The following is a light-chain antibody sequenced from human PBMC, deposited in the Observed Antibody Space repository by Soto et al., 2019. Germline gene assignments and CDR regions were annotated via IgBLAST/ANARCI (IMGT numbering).Light chain of an antibody. J-gene: IGKJ4*01. Sequence: DIQLTQSPSFLSASVGDRVTITCRASQGISSYLAWYQQKPGKAPKLLIYAAFTLQRGVPSRFSGSGSRTACTLTIISLPPEDFATYYCQQLNSYPTLSFGGGTKVEIK. CDR2: AAF. V-gene: IGKV1-9*01. CDR3: QQLNSYPTLS. CDR1: QGISSY.